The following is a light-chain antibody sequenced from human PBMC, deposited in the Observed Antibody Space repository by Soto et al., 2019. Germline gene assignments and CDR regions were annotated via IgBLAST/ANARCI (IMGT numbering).Light chain of an antibody. V-gene: IGKV1-5*03. Sequence: QMTQSTSTLSVSVGDRVPITFRASQTISSWLAWYQQKPGKAPKLLIYKASTLKSGVPSRFSGSGSGTEFTLTISSLQPDDFATYYCQHYNSYSEAFGQGTKWIS. CDR3: QHYNSYSEA. CDR2: KAS. J-gene: IGKJ1*01. CDR1: QTISSW.